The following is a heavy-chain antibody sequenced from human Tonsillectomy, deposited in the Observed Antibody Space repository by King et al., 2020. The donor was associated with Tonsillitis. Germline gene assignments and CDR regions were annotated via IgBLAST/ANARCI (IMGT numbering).Heavy chain of an antibody. Sequence: LQLQESGPGLVKPSETLSLTCTVSGDSISSDISYWGWIRQPPGKGLEWIGSIYYSGSTYYNPSLKSRVTISVDPSKNQFSLKLTSVTAADTAVYYCARQSSTVTNNDYWGQGTLVTVSS. J-gene: IGHJ4*02. D-gene: IGHD4-17*01. V-gene: IGHV4-39*07. CDR2: IYYSGST. CDR3: ARQSSTVTNNDY. CDR1: GDSISSDISY.